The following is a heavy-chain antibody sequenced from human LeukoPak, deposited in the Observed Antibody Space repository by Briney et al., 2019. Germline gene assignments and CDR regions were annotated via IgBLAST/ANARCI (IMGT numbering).Heavy chain of an antibody. Sequence: PGGSLRLSCAASGFTFSDYFMTWIRQAPGKGLESVSYISGSGSIIHYADSVKGRFTISRDNAKNSLHLQVNSLRAEDTAVYYCVRERFHGSGAPKFDFWGQGTLVTVSS. D-gene: IGHD3-10*01. CDR1: GFTFSDYF. V-gene: IGHV3-11*04. J-gene: IGHJ4*02. CDR2: ISGSGSII. CDR3: VRERFHGSGAPKFDF.